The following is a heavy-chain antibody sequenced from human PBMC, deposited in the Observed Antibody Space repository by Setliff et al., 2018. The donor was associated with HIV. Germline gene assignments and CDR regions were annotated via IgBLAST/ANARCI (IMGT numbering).Heavy chain of an antibody. J-gene: IGHJ4*02. CDR1: GGSISSGSYS. CDR2: IYTTGST. CDR3: ARTGRDDSSGYYAPLFDY. V-gene: IGHV4-61*02. Sequence: KTSETLSLTCTVSGGSISSGSYSWTWIRQPAGKRLEWIGRIYTTGSTNYNPSLKSRVTMSVDTSNNQFSLRLSSVTAADTAVYYCARTGRDDSSGYYAPLFDYWGQGALVTFSS. D-gene: IGHD3-22*01.